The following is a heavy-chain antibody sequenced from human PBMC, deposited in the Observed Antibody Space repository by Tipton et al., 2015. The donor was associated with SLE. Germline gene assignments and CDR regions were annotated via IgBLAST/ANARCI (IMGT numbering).Heavy chain of an antibody. D-gene: IGHD6-6*01. CDR3: AKVVVRPYYMDV. V-gene: IGHV3-23*01. Sequence: SLRLSCAASGFTFSSYWMHWVRQAPGKGLEWVSAISGSGGSTYYADSVKGRFTISRDNSKNTLYLQMNSLRAEDTAVYYCAKVVVRPYYMDVWGKGTTVTISS. CDR2: ISGSGGST. J-gene: IGHJ6*03. CDR1: GFTFSSYW.